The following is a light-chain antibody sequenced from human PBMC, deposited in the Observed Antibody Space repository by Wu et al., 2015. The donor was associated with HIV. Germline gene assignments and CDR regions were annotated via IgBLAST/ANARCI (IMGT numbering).Light chain of an antibody. Sequence: IVLTQSPGTLSLSPGERATLSCRASQSVSSNYLAWYRQKPGQAPRLLIYAASTRATGIPDRFSGSGSGTDFTLTISRLEPEDFAVYYCQQYSGSPRTFGQGTKVEIK. CDR3: QQYSGSPRT. J-gene: IGKJ1*01. V-gene: IGKV3-20*01. CDR1: QSVSSNY. CDR2: AAS.